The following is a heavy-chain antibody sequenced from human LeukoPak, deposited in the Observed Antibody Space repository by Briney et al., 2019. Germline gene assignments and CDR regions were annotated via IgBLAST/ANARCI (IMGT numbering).Heavy chain of an antibody. D-gene: IGHD3-16*01. V-gene: IGHV3-64D*06. Sequence: GGSLRLSCSASGFVFSIYTMYWVRQAPGKGPEYVSTISGSGNGGSIYYADSVKGRFTISRDDSKSILYLQMSGLRSEDTAVYYCVKDFGRVRGTPDSWGQGTLVTVSS. CDR1: GFVFSIYT. J-gene: IGHJ4*02. CDR3: VKDFGRVRGTPDS. CDR2: ISGSGNGGSI.